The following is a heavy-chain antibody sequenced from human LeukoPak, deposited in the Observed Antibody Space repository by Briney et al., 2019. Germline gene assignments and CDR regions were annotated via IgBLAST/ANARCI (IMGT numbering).Heavy chain of an antibody. J-gene: IGHJ4*02. CDR2: INPNSGGT. CDR1: GYSFTDYY. D-gene: IGHD5-24*01. V-gene: IGHV1-2*02. Sequence: ASVKVSCKAPGYSFTDYYVHWVRQAPGQGLEWMGWINPNSGGTNYAQNFQGRVTMTRDTSISTAYMELSRLTSDDTAVFYCARHKSTIATYCLDYWGQGTLVTVSS. CDR3: ARHKSTIATYCLDY.